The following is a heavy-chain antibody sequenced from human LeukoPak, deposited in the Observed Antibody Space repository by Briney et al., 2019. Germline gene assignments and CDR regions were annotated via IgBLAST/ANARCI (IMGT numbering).Heavy chain of an antibody. J-gene: IGHJ4*02. CDR2: IWYDGNNK. D-gene: IGHD1-26*01. V-gene: IGHV3-33*06. CDR3: AKDTGLVAATRYYFDY. CDR1: GFTLSSYG. Sequence: PGRSLRLSCAASGFTLSSYGMHWVRQAPGKGLEWVAVIWYDGNNKYYADSVKGRFTISRDNSQNTLYLQMNSLRVEDTAVYYCAKDTGLVAATRYYFDYWGQGTLVTVSS.